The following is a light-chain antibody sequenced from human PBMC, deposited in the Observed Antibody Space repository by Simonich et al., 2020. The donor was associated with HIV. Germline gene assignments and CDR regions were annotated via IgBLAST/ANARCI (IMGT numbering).Light chain of an antibody. CDR2: DAS. CDR1: QSVGSN. CDR3: HQRSNWPPWMYT. J-gene: IGKJ2*01. V-gene: IGKV3-11*01. Sequence: EVVLTQSPATLSLSPGERAALSCRASQSVGSNLAWYQQKPGQAPRLLIYDASNRATGIPARFSGSGSGTDFTLTINSLEPEDFAVYYCHQRSNWPPWMYTFGQGTKLEIK.